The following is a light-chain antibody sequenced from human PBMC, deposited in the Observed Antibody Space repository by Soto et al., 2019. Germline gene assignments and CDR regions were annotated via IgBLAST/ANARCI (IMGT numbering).Light chain of an antibody. CDR3: QEYGRSPPFT. J-gene: IGKJ3*01. Sequence: TVLTQSPGTLTLSPGERATLSCRASQSVSGNFLAWYQQKPGQAPRLLIYDASTRATGIPDRFSGSGSGTDFTLTISRLEAEDFAVYYCQEYGRSPPFTFGPGTKMDIK. CDR1: QSVSGNF. CDR2: DAS. V-gene: IGKV3-20*01.